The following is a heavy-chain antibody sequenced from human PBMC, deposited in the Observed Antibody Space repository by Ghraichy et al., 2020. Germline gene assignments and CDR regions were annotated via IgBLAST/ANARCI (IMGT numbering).Heavy chain of an antibody. Sequence: SVQVSCKASGGTFSSYAISWVRQAPGQGLEWMGGIIPIFGTANYAQKFQGRVTITADESTSTAYIELSSLRSEDTAVYYCASLYDFWSGYYNYYYYMDVWGKGTTVTVSS. V-gene: IGHV1-69*13. CDR3: ASLYDFWSGYYNYYYYMDV. D-gene: IGHD3-3*01. J-gene: IGHJ6*03. CDR2: IIPIFGTA. CDR1: GGTFSSYA.